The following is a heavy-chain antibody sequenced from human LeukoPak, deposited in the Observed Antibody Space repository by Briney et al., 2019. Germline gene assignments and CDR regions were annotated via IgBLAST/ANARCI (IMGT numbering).Heavy chain of an antibody. J-gene: IGHJ6*02. V-gene: IGHV4-61*02. Sequence: SETLSLTCTVSGGSISSGSYYWSWIRQPAGKGLEWIGRVYTSGSTNYNPSLKSRVTISVDTSKNQFSLKLSSLTAADTAVYYCATDGFLSNYYYYYGMDVWGQGTTVSVSS. CDR1: GGSISSGSYY. D-gene: IGHD3-3*02. CDR3: ATDGFLSNYYYYYGMDV. CDR2: VYTSGST.